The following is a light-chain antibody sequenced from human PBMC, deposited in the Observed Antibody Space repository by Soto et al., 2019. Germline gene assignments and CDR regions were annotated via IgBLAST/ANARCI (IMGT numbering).Light chain of an antibody. CDR3: MQSQPTPPT. Sequence: DIVMTQSPLSLPVTPGEPASISCSSSQSLLQSNGYNYLDWYLQKPGQSPQLLIFFASYRASGVPNRFSGSGSGTDFTLKIRSVEAENEGIYYCMQSQPTPPTFGQGTRVEIK. V-gene: IGKV2-28*01. CDR1: QSLLQSNGYNY. CDR2: FAS. J-gene: IGKJ1*01.